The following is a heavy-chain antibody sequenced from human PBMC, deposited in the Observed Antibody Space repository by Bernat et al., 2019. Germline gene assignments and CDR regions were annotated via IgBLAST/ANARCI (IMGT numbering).Heavy chain of an antibody. Sequence: QVQLVESGGGVVQPGRSLRLSCAASGFTFSSYAMHWVRQAPGKGLEWVAVISYDGSNKYYADSVKGRFTISRDNSKNTLYLQMNSLRAEDTAVYYCARNDLRDSSGWYYFDYWGQGTLVTVSS. CDR3: ARNDLRDSSGWYYFDY. J-gene: IGHJ4*02. CDR2: ISYDGSNK. CDR1: GFTFSSYA. V-gene: IGHV3-30-3*01. D-gene: IGHD6-19*01.